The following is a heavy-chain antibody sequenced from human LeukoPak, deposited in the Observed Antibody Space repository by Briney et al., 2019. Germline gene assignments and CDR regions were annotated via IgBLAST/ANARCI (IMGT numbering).Heavy chain of an antibody. CDR3: ARVLNDYTGNVYFDS. D-gene: IGHD4-11*01. CDR2: LYRGDSI. J-gene: IGHJ4*02. Sequence: GGSLRLSCAVSGFTVSTNDMSWVRQAPGKGLEWVSLLYRGDSIYYADSVKGRFTISRDTSKNTLYLQMDSLRAEDTAVYYCARVLNDYTGNVYFDSWGQGTLVTVSS. V-gene: IGHV3-53*01. CDR1: GFTVSTND.